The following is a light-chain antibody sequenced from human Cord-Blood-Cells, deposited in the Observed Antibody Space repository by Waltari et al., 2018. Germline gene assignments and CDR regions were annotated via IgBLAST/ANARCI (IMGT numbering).Light chain of an antibody. V-gene: IGKV3-11*01. CDR1: QSVSTY. Sequence: EIVFTQSPATLSLSPGERATLSCRASQSVSTYLACYQQKPGQAPRLLIYVASNTATGIPARFSGSGAGTDFTLTISSLEPEDFAVYDCQQRSNWPITFGQGTRLEIK. CDR3: QQRSNWPIT. CDR2: VAS. J-gene: IGKJ5*01.